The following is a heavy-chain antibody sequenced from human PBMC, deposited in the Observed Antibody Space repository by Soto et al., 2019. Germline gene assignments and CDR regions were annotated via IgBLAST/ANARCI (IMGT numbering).Heavy chain of an antibody. V-gene: IGHV3-53*01. CDR3: ARDFSGYYYGMDV. CDR2: IYSGGST. CDR1: GFTVSSNY. Sequence: GGSLRLSCAASGFTVSSNYMSWVRQAPGKGLEWVSVIYSGGSTYYADSVKGRFTISGDNSKNTLYLQMNSLRAEDTAVYYCARDFSGYYYGMDVWGQGTTVTVSS. J-gene: IGHJ6*02. D-gene: IGHD3-10*01.